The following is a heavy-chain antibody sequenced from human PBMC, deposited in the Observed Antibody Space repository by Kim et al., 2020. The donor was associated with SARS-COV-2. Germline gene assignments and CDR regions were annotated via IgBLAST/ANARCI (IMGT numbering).Heavy chain of an antibody. CDR3: ASPGLPYSSSLSPFDY. CDR1: GFTFSSYS. CDR2: ISSSSSTI. Sequence: GGSLRLSCAASGFTFSSYSMNWVRQAPGKGLEWVSYISSSSSTIYYADSVKGRFTISRDNAKNSLYLQMNSLRDEDTAVYYCASPGLPYSSSLSPFDYWGQGTLVTVSS. D-gene: IGHD6-6*01. V-gene: IGHV3-48*02. J-gene: IGHJ4*02.